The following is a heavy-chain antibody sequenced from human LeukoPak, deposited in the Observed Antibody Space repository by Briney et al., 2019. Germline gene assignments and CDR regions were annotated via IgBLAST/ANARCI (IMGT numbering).Heavy chain of an antibody. D-gene: IGHD3-3*01. CDR2: IYYSGNS. CDR3: TVLEWPRD. V-gene: IGHV4-30-4*08. Sequence: PSQTLSLTCTVSGDSISNADWFWTWIRQPPGKGLEWIGYIYYSGNSYYNPSLRSRVTISVDTSKNQFSLKLSSVTAADTAVYYCTVLEWPRDWGQGTLVTVSS. CDR1: GDSISNADWF. J-gene: IGHJ1*01.